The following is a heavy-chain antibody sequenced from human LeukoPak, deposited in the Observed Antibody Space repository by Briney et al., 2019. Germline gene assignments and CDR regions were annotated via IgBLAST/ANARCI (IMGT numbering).Heavy chain of an antibody. CDR3: ARKSYSSGWEFDY. CDR2: ISSNGGST. V-gene: IGHV3-64*01. J-gene: IGHJ4*02. CDR1: GFTFSSYA. Sequence: PGGSLRLSCAASGFTFSSYAMPWVRQAPGKGLEYVSAISSNGGSTYYANSVKGRFTISRDNSKNTLYLQMGSLRAEDMAVYYCARKSYSSGWEFDYWGQGTLVTVSS. D-gene: IGHD6-19*01.